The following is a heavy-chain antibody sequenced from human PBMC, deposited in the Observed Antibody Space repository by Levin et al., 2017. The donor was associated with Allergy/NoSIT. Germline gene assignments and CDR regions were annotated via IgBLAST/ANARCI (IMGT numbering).Heavy chain of an antibody. CDR2: IYYSGST. Sequence: SETLSLTCTVSGDSISSSSYYWGWIRQPPGKGLEWIGSIYYSGSTYYNPSLKSRATISLDTSKNQFSLKLSSVTAAGTAVYYCARNVDTAMVYPYYFDYWGQGTLVTVSS. V-gene: IGHV4-39*07. J-gene: IGHJ4*02. D-gene: IGHD5-18*01. CDR3: ARNVDTAMVYPYYFDY. CDR1: GDSISSSSYY.